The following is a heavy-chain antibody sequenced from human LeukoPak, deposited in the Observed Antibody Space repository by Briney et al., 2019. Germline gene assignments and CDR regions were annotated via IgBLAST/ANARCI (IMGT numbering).Heavy chain of an antibody. CDR1: GVTFSSHG. Sequence: GGSLRLSCAASGVTFSSHGMSWVRQAPGKGLEWVSSITDSGSGTCYADSVKGRFTMSRDNAKNSLYLQVNSLRDEDTAVYYCARDRYSGSYPEDAFDVWGQGTMVTVSS. J-gene: IGHJ3*01. D-gene: IGHD1-26*01. CDR3: ARDRYSGSYPEDAFDV. CDR2: ITDSGSGT. V-gene: IGHV3-23*01.